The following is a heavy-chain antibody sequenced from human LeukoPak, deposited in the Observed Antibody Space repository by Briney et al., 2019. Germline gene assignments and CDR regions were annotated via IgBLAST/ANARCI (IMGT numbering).Heavy chain of an antibody. CDR2: ISAYNGNT. D-gene: IGHD2-2*01. CDR1: GYTFTSYD. CDR3: ARSGPAANFDY. Sequence: ASVKVSCKASGYTFTSYDINWVRQATGQGLEWMGWISAYNGNTNYAQKLQGRVTMITDTSTSTAYMELRSLRSDDTAVYYCARSGPAANFDYWGQGTLVTVSS. V-gene: IGHV1-18*01. J-gene: IGHJ4*02.